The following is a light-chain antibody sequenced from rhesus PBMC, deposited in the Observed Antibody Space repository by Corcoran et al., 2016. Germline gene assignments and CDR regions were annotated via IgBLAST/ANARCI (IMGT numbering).Light chain of an antibody. J-gene: IGKJ4*01. Sequence: DIQMTQSPSSLSASVGDRVTITCRASQGISDYLSWYQQKPGRAPKRLIYAASNLEGGVPSRFSGSGSGADFTLTISSRQPEDFATYYCLQGYSTPYTCGGGTKVEIK. CDR1: QGISDY. V-gene: IGKV1-36*02. CDR2: AAS. CDR3: LQGYSTPYT.